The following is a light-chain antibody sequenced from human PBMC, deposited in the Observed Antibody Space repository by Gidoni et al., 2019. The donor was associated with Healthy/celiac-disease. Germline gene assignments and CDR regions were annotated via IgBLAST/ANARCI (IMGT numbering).Light chain of an antibody. Sequence: SSVLPQPPPASVAPGQTARITCGGNNIGSKRVHWYQQKPGQAPVLVVYDDSDQPSGIPERFSGSNSGNTATLTISRVEAGDEADYYCQVWDSSSDHPVVFGGGTKLTVL. J-gene: IGLJ2*01. CDR2: DDS. V-gene: IGLV3-21*02. CDR1: NIGSKR. CDR3: QVWDSSSDHPVV.